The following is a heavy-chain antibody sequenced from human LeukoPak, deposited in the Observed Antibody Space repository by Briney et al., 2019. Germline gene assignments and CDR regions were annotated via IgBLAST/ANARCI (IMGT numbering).Heavy chain of an antibody. CDR1: GFTFSSYG. Sequence: GGSMRLSCAASGFTFSSYGMHWVRQAPGKWLEWVAVIWYDGSNKYYADSVKGRFTISRDNSKNTLYLQMNSLRAEDTAVYYCARPVDPSDPYSGSYSAFDIWGQGTMVTVSS. CDR2: IWYDGSNK. V-gene: IGHV3-33*01. J-gene: IGHJ3*02. CDR3: ARPVDPSDPYSGSYSAFDI. D-gene: IGHD1-26*01.